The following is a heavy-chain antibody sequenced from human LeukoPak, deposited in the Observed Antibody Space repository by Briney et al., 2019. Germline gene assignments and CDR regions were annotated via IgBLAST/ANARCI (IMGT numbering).Heavy chain of an antibody. CDR2: ISYDGSNK. Sequence: GGSLRLSCAASGFTFSSYAMHWVRQAPGKGLEWVAVISYDGSNKYYADSVKGRFTISRDNSKNTLYLQMNSLRAEDTAVYYCAKARGMTTVTPTGYWGQGTLVTVSS. J-gene: IGHJ4*02. V-gene: IGHV3-30-3*01. CDR3: AKARGMTTVTPTGY. D-gene: IGHD4-17*01. CDR1: GFTFSSYA.